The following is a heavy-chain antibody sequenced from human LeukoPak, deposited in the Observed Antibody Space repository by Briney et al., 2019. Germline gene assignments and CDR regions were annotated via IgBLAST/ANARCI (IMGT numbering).Heavy chain of an antibody. CDR2: IWYDGSNK. CDR1: GGSFSGYY. CDR3: ARGPPLGKDYYYGMDV. V-gene: IGHV3-33*08. J-gene: IGHJ6*02. Sequence: LSLTCAVYGGSFSGYYWSWIRQPPGKGLEWVAVIWYDGSNKYYADSVKGRFTISRDNSKNTLYLQMNSLRAEDTAVYYCARGPPLGKDYYYGMDVWGQGTTVTVSS.